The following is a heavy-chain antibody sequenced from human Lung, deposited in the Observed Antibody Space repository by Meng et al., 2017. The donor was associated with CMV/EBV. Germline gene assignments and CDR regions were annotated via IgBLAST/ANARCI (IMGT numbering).Heavy chain of an antibody. V-gene: IGHV5-51*01. Sequence: GXSXKISXDASGENFATYWIAWVRQVPGRGLEWVGIIHPADSDTRYSPSLPGHVLITADKSLTTISLQWSTLKASDTAMYYCARLNLYNWNGLGHWGQGTQVTVSS. J-gene: IGHJ4*02. CDR3: ARLNLYNWNGLGH. D-gene: IGHD1-1*01. CDR2: IHPADSDT. CDR1: GENFATYW.